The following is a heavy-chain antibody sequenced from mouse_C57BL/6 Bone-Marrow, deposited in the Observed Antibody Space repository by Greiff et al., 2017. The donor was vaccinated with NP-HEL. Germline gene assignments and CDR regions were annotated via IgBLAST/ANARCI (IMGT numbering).Heavy chain of an antibody. J-gene: IGHJ2*01. CDR2: IDPSDSYT. Sequence: QVQLQQPGAELVMPGASVKLSCKASGYTFTSYWMHWVKQRPGQGLEWIGEIDPSDSYTNYNQKFKGKSTLTLSQSSSTAYMQLSSLTSEDSAVYYCARCPYEGYYDFDYWGQGTTLTVSS. CDR1: GYTFTSYW. V-gene: IGHV1-69*01. CDR3: ARCPYEGYYDFDY. D-gene: IGHD2-3*01.